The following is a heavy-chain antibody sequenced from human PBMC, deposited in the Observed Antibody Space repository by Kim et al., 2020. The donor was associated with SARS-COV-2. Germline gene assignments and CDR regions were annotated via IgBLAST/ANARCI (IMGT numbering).Heavy chain of an antibody. CDR3: AREGPYDSSGSYPDAFDI. J-gene: IGHJ3*02. CDR1: GYTFTSYG. D-gene: IGHD3-22*01. CDR2: ISAYNGNT. V-gene: IGHV1-18*04. Sequence: ASVKVSCKASGYTFTSYGISWVRQAPGQGLEWMGWISAYNGNTNYAQKLQGRVTMTTDTSTSTAYMELRSLRSDDTAVYYCAREGPYDSSGSYPDAFDIWGQGTMVTVSS.